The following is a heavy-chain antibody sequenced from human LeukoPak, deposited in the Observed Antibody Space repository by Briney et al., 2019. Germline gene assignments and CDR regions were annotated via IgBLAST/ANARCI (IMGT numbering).Heavy chain of an antibody. V-gene: IGHV3-21*01. Sequence: PGGSLRLSCAASGFTFSSYAMSWVRQAPGKGLEWVSSISSSSSYIYYADSVKGRFTISGDNAKNSLYLQMNSLRAEDTAVYYCARDRWYNWFDPWGQGTLVTVSS. CDR3: ARDRWYNWFDP. J-gene: IGHJ5*02. CDR2: ISSSSSYI. D-gene: IGHD4-23*01. CDR1: GFTFSSYA.